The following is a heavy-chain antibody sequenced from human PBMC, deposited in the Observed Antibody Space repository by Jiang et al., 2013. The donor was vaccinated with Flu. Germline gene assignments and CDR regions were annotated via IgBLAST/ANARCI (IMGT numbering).Heavy chain of an antibody. J-gene: IGHJ4*02. CDR1: GFTFSTHA. D-gene: IGHD6-19*01. CDR2: ISYDESAK. CDR3: ARDAGYSTGWYPGN. V-gene: IGHV3-30*04. Sequence: QLLESGGGVVHPGRSLRLSCAASGFTFSTHAMHWVRQAPGKGLEWVAVISYDESAKYYADSVKGRFTISRDISKNTLYLQMNSLRSEDTALYYCARDAGYSTGWYPGNWGQGTLVTVSS.